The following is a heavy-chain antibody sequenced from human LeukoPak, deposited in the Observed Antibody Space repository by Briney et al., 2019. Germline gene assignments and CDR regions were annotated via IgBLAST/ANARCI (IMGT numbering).Heavy chain of an antibody. CDR2: INWSGGST. D-gene: IGHD2-2*01. Sequence: PGRSLRLSCAASGFTFDDYAMHWVRQAPGKGLEWVSGINWSGGSTGYADPLRGRFTISRDNAKNSLYLQMDSLRAEDTALYYCARAPITSPFYFDSWGQGTLVTVSS. CDR3: ARAPITSPFYFDS. V-gene: IGHV3-20*04. J-gene: IGHJ4*02. CDR1: GFTFDDYA.